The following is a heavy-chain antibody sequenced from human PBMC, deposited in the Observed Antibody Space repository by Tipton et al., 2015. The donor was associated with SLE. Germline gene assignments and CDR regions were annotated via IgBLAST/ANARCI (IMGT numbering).Heavy chain of an antibody. CDR1: GGSISSGGYY. Sequence: TLSLTCTVSGGSISSGGYYWSWIRQLPGKGLEWIGSIYYSGSTVYKPSLKSRVTISVDTSKNQFSLKLTSVTAADTAVYYCARGMLTWRGAIIGVDVWGQGTSVTVSS. D-gene: IGHD2-8*01. CDR3: ARGMLTWRGAIIGVDV. V-gene: IGHV4-61*08. J-gene: IGHJ6*02. CDR2: IYYSGST.